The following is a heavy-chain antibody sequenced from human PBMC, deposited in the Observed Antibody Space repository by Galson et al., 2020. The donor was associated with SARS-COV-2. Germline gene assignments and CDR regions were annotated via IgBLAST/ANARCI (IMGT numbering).Heavy chain of an antibody. J-gene: IGHJ4*02. CDR3: ASCSHLDWAFDY. D-gene: IGHD2-15*01. CDR2: IYHSGST. CDR1: GGSISSSNW. Sequence: ASETLSLTCAVSGGSISSSNWWSWVRQPPGKGLEWIREIYHSGSTNYNPSLKSRVTISVDRSKNQFSLKLSSVTAADTAVYYCASCSHLDWAFDYWGQGTLVTVSS. V-gene: IGHV4-4*02.